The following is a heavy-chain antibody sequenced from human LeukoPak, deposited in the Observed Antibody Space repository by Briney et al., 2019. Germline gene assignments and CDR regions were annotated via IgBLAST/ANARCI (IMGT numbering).Heavy chain of an antibody. Sequence: GGSLRLSCAASGFIFSSYSMNWVRQAPGKGLEWGSYISSSSSTIYYADSVKGLFTISRDNAKNSLYLQMNSLRAEDTAVYYCAVLTYQLLDYYFDYWGQGTLVTVSS. CDR2: ISSSSSTI. J-gene: IGHJ4*02. D-gene: IGHD2-2*01. V-gene: IGHV3-48*01. CDR3: AVLTYQLLDYYFDY. CDR1: GFIFSSYS.